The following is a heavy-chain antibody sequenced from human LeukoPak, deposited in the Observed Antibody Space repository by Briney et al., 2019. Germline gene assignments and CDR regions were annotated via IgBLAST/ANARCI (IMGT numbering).Heavy chain of an antibody. V-gene: IGHV4-4*07. D-gene: IGHD6-13*01. J-gene: IGHJ4*02. CDR2: IYATGST. Sequence: SETLSLTCSVSGGSISSYSWTWIRQPAGKGLEWIGRIYATGSTNYNPSLKSRVTMSVDTSKSQFSLNLSSVTAADTAVYYCARAAAGSSKYEYWGQGILVTVST. CDR1: GGSISSYS. CDR3: ARAAAGSSKYEY.